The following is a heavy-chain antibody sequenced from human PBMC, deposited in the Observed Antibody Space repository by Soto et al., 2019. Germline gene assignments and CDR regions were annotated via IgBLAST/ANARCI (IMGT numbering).Heavy chain of an antibody. CDR2: IYYSGST. Sequence: QLQLQESGPGLVKPSETLSLTCTVSGGSISSSSYYWGWIRQPPGKGLEWIGSIYYSGSTYYNPSLKSRVTISVDTSKNQFSLKLSSVTAADTAVYYCASPGAMTTVTFDYWGQGTLVTVSS. V-gene: IGHV4-39*01. J-gene: IGHJ4*02. D-gene: IGHD4-17*01. CDR1: GGSISSSSYY. CDR3: ASPGAMTTVTFDY.